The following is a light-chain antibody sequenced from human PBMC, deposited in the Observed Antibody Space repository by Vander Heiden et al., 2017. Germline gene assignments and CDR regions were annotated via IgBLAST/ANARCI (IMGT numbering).Light chain of an antibody. CDR1: SSNIGSNT. Sequence: QSVLTQPPSASGTPGQRVTISCSGSSSNIGSNTVNWYQQLPGTAPKRRIYSNNQRPSGVPDRFSGSKSGTSASLAISGLQSEDEADDDCAAWDDSLNVVVFGGGTKLTVL. J-gene: IGLJ2*01. CDR2: SNN. V-gene: IGLV1-44*01. CDR3: AAWDDSLNVVV.